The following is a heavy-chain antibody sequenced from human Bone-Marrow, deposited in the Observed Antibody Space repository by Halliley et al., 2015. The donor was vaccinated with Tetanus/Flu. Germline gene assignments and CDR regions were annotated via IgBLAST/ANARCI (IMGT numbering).Heavy chain of an antibody. CDR3: ARPRISTYHYSALDV. CDR1: GFTFRTYA. D-gene: IGHD2-21*01. Sequence: SLRLSCVASGFTFRTYAVHWVRQAPGKGLEWVVVMSFDGRNKYYIDSVKGRFTISRDNSKNTAHLQMNSLRTDDTAVYYCARPRISTYHYSALDVWGQGTTVTVSS. CDR2: MSFDGRNK. J-gene: IGHJ6*02. V-gene: IGHV3-30*04.